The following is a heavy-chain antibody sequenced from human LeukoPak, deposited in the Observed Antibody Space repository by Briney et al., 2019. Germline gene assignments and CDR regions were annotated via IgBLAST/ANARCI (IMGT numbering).Heavy chain of an antibody. CDR2: ISSSSSYI. Sequence: GGSLRLSCAASGFTFSSYAMSWVRQAPGKGLEWVSSISSSSSYIYYADSVKGRFTISRDNAKNSLYLQMNSLRAEDTAMYYCARATTYDILTGYFDYWGQGTLVTVSS. CDR3: ARATTYDILTGYFDY. D-gene: IGHD3-9*01. V-gene: IGHV3-21*01. CDR1: GFTFSSYA. J-gene: IGHJ4*02.